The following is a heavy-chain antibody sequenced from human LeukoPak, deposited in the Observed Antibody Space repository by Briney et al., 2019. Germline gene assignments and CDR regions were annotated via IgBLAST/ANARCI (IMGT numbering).Heavy chain of an antibody. V-gene: IGHV3-49*02. D-gene: IGHD1-26*01. CDR3: TAQVGTTTVDS. J-gene: IGHJ4*02. Sequence: YAASVEGRFIISKDDSKSIAYLQMNSLKTEDTAVYYCTAQVGTTTVDSWGQGTLVIVSS.